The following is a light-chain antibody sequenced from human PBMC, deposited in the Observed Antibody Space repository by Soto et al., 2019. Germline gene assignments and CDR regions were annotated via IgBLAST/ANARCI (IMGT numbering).Light chain of an antibody. V-gene: IGKV1-5*01. Sequence: DIQLTQSPSTLSASVADRVTITCRASQSITARLAWYQQKPGKAPKLLIYDASILERGVPSRFSGSGSGTEFTLTISSLQPDDFATYYCQQDNTFSLTFGGGTKVEIK. CDR3: QQDNTFSLT. J-gene: IGKJ4*01. CDR1: QSITAR. CDR2: DAS.